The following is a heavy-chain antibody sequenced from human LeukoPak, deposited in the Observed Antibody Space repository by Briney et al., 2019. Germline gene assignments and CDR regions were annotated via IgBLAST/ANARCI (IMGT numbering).Heavy chain of an antibody. CDR1: GYTFTGYY. V-gene: IGHV1-2*02. J-gene: IGHJ6*02. D-gene: IGHD2-2*01. CDR2: INPNSGGT. Sequence: ASVKVSCKASGYTFTGYYMHWVRQAPGQGLEWVGWINPNSGGTNYAQKFQGRVTMTRDTSISTAYMELSRLRSDDTAVHYCARVKFHCSSTSCYSFYGMDVWGQGTTVTVSS. CDR3: ARVKFHCSSTSCYSFYGMDV.